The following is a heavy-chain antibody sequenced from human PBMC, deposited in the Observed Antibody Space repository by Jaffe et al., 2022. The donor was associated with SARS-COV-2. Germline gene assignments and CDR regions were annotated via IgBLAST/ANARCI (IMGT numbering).Heavy chain of an antibody. CDR3: APVPYYGSKSAP. Sequence: QVQLVESGGGLVKPGGSLRLSCAASGFTFSDYYMSWIRQTPGKGLEWVSYISSGGTTIYYADSVKGRFTISRDNARNSLYLQMNSLRAEDTAVYYCAPVPYYGSKSAPWGQGTLVTVSS. J-gene: IGHJ5*02. CDR2: ISSGGTTI. V-gene: IGHV3-11*01. D-gene: IGHD3-22*01. CDR1: GFTFSDYY.